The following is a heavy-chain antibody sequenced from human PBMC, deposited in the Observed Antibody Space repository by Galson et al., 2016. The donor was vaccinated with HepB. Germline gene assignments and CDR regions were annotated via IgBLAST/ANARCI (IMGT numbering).Heavy chain of an antibody. CDR2: INVGNGNT. V-gene: IGHV1-3*01. D-gene: IGHD7-27*01. Sequence: SVKVSCKASGYTFTNYAMHWVRQAPGHRLEWMGWINVGNGNTKYSQKFQGRVTITMDTSASTAYMELSSLTSEDTAVYYCARGGKLGYYYGMDVWGQGTTVTVSS. CDR3: ARGGKLGYYYGMDV. J-gene: IGHJ6*02. CDR1: GYTFTNYA.